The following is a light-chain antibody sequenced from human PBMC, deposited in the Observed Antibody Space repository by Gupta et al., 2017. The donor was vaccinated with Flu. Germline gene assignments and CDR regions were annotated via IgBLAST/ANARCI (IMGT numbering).Light chain of an antibody. CDR2: YTD. CDR1: GTNS. V-gene: IGLV1-51*01. J-gene: IGLJ1*01. Sequence: QSVLLQPPSVSAAPGQTVTISCSGIGTNSVSWYKHVPGTAPQLVVSYTDRGPSEVPARFSHSTSGTSAILDIXGXQPDDEXDYYCGIWDAGLTVGVLGPGTKVTVL. CDR3: GIWDAGLTVGV.